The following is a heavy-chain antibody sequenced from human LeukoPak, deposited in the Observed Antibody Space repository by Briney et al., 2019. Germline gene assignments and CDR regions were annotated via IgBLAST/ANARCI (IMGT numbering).Heavy chain of an antibody. V-gene: IGHV4-30-4*01. CDR1: GGSISSGDYY. Sequence: SQTLSLTCTVSGGSISSGDYYWSWIRQPPGKGLEWIGYIYYSGSTYYNPSLKSRVTISVDTSKNQFSLKLSSVTAADTAVYYCARDMYSYTTYYFDYWGQGTLVTVSS. J-gene: IGHJ4*02. D-gene: IGHD5-18*01. CDR2: IYYSGST. CDR3: ARDMYSYTTYYFDY.